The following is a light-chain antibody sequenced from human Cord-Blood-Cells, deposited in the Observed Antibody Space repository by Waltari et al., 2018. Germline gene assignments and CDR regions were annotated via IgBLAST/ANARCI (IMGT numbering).Light chain of an antibody. Sequence: EIVLTQSPATLSLSPGERATLPCRASQSVSSYLAWYQQKPGQAPRLLIYDASNRATGIPARFSGSGSGTDFTLTISSREPEDFAVYYCQQRSNWPITFGQGTRLEIK. J-gene: IGKJ5*01. CDR2: DAS. CDR3: QQRSNWPIT. V-gene: IGKV3-11*01. CDR1: QSVSSY.